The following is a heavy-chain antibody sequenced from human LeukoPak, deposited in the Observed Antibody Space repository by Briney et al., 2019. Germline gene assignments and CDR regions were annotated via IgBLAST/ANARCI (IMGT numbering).Heavy chain of an antibody. CDR2: IHPGDSEI. CDR1: GYNFANYW. D-gene: IGHD1-26*01. V-gene: IGHV5-51*01. CDR3: ARRLGATQPYFDF. J-gene: IGHJ4*02. Sequence: GESLKISCKGSGYNFANYWIGWVRQMPGKGLECMGIIHPGDSEIRYSPSFQGQVTISADKSISTAYLQWSGLKASDTAIYYCARRLGATQPYFDFWGQGALVTVSS.